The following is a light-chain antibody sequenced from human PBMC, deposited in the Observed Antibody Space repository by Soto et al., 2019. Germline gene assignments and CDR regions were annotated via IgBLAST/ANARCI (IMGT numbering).Light chain of an antibody. CDR2: EVS. Sequence: QSVLTQPPSASGSPGQSVTISCTGTSSDVGGYNYVSWYQQHPGKAPKLMIYEVSKRPSKIPDRFSGSKSGNTASLTVSGLQAEDEADYYCSSYRSSGTLVVFGSGTKVTVL. V-gene: IGLV2-8*01. CDR1: SSDVGGYNY. CDR3: SSYRSSGTLVV. J-gene: IGLJ1*01.